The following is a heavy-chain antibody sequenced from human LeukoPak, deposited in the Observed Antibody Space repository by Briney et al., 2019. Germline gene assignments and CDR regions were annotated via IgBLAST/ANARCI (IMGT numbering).Heavy chain of an antibody. CDR2: ISSSGSTI. CDR3: ARERYYYGMDV. Sequence: GGSLRLSCAASGFTFSSYAMNWVRQAPGKGLEWVSYISSSGSTIYYADSVKGRFTISRDNAKNSLYLQMNSLRAEDTAVYYCARERYYYGMDVWGQGTTVTVSS. CDR1: GFTFSSYA. J-gene: IGHJ6*02. V-gene: IGHV3-48*03.